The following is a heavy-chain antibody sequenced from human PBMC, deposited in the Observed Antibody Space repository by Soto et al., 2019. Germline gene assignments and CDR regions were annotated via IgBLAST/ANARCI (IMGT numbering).Heavy chain of an antibody. V-gene: IGHV4-34*01. J-gene: IGHJ4*02. CDR3: ATGGLFSS. D-gene: IGHD3-3*01. CDR1: GGAFSANY. CDR2: INHGGHT. Sequence: QVQLQQWGAGVLKPSETLSLTCGISGGAFSANYWSWIRQAPGKGLEWLGEINHGGHTEYNPSLKSRVSISADTSKNQFSLSLTSVTADDTAIYYCATGGLFSSWGQGTQVTVSS.